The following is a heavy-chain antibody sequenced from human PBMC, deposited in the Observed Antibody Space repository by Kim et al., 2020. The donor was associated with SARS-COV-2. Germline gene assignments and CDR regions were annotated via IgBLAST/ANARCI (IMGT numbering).Heavy chain of an antibody. CDR3: TNMPALGYCRGGTCSIFYD. V-gene: IGHV3-30*04. D-gene: IGHD2-15*01. CDR2: ISYDGNTI. Sequence: GGSLRLSCAVSGFAFSDYAMHWVRQAPGKGLEWVATISYDGNTIFYRDSVRGRFTISRDNSLNTLHLQMNSLRPDDTSRYYCTNMPALGYCRGGTCSIFYDWGEGAPVTV. CDR1: GFAFSDYA. J-gene: IGHJ6*02.